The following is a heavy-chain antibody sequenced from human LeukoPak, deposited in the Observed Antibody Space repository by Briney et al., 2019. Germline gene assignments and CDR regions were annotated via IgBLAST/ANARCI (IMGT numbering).Heavy chain of an antibody. V-gene: IGHV1-2*06. J-gene: IGHJ3*02. CDR2: INPNSGGT. Sequence: ASGKVSCKASGYTFTGYYMHWVRQAPGQGLEWMGRINPNSGGTNYAQKFQGRVTMTRDTSISTAYMELSRLRSDDTAVYYCARGVVVTLVWFGAFDIWGQGTMVTVSS. CDR3: ARGVVVTLVWFGAFDI. D-gene: IGHD4-23*01. CDR1: GYTFTGYY.